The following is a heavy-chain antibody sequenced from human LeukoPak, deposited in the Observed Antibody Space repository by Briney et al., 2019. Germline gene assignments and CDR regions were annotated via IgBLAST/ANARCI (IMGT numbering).Heavy chain of an antibody. Sequence: GGSLRLSCAASGFTVSSKYMSWVRQAPGKGLEWVSTLYSNGNTYYADSVKGRFTISRDNSKNTLSLQMNSLRAEDTAIYYCTRVGYIDEGIDYWGQGTLVTVSS. CDR1: GFTVSSKY. J-gene: IGHJ4*02. V-gene: IGHV3-53*01. CDR3: TRVGYIDEGIDY. D-gene: IGHD5-24*01. CDR2: LYSNGNT.